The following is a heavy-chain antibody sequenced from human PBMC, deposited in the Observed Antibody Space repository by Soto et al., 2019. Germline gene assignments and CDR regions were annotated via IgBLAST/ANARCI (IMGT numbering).Heavy chain of an antibody. D-gene: IGHD5-12*01. CDR1: GFIFNSHN. CDR2: ITGSSSSI. V-gene: IGHV3-21*01. J-gene: IGHJ6*02. Sequence: EVQLVESGGGLVKPGGSLRLSRAASGFIFNSHNMNWVRQAPGKGLEWVASITGSSSSIFYADSLKGRFTIPRDNANNSLFLQMNNLRAEDTAVYYCARLVASEAGYGMDSWGQGTTVTVSS. CDR3: ARLVASEAGYGMDS.